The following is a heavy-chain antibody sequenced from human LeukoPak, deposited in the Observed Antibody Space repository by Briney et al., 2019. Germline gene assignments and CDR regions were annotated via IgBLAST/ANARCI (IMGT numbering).Heavy chain of an antibody. D-gene: IGHD7-27*01. Sequence: AASVKVSCKASGGTFSSYAISWVRQAPGQGLEWMGGIIPIFGTANYAQKFQGRVTITADESTSTAYMELSSLRSEDTAVYYCARDAPPWGPFDYWGQGTLVTVSS. V-gene: IGHV1-69*13. CDR1: GGTFSSYA. J-gene: IGHJ4*02. CDR2: IIPIFGTA. CDR3: ARDAPPWGPFDY.